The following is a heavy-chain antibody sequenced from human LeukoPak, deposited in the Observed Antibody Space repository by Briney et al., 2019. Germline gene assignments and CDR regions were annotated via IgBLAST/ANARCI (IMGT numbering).Heavy chain of an antibody. Sequence: ASVKVSCKASGYTFTGYYMHWVRQAPGQGLEWMGWINPNSGGTNYAQKFQGRVTMTRDTSISTAYMELSRLRSDDTAVYYCARVHYSSGWYYGFDIWGQGTMVTVSS. V-gene: IGHV1-2*02. J-gene: IGHJ3*02. CDR1: GYTFTGYY. D-gene: IGHD6-19*01. CDR2: INPNSGGT. CDR3: ARVHYSSGWYYGFDI.